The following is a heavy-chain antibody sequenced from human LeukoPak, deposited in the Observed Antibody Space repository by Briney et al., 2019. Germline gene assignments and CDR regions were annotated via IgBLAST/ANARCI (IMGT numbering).Heavy chain of an antibody. D-gene: IGHD5-18*01. V-gene: IGHV1-8*01. Sequence: GASVKVSCKASGYTFTSYDINWVRQATGEGLEWMGWMNPNSGNTGYAQKFQGRVTMTRNTSISTAYMELSSLRSEDTAVYYCARVSGYSYGYDYWGQGTLVTVSS. CDR3: ARVSGYSYGYDY. CDR2: MNPNSGNT. CDR1: GYTFTSYD. J-gene: IGHJ4*02.